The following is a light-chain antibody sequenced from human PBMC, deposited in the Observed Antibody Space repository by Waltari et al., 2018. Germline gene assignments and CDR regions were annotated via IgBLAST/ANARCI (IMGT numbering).Light chain of an antibody. J-gene: IGKJ1*01. CDR2: EAS. Sequence: VVTQSAGTLFLSPGERATLSCRASQSINRYLVWYQQKPGQPPRLLSYEASRRATGIPNRFIGRGSGTDVSVTICRVEPDRFGVFHCQNQERVPATFCQGTRVEI. CDR3: QNQERVPAT. V-gene: IGKV3-20*01. CDR1: QSINRY.